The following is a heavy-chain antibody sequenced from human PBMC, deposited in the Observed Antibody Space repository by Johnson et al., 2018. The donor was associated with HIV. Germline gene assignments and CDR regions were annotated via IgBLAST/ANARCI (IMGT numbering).Heavy chain of an antibody. CDR3: AKAPYDSGIRPGAFDI. CDR2: ISYDGSYK. Sequence: QVQLVESGGGVVQPGRSLRLSCAASGFTFRSYIMHWVRQAPGEGLEWVALISYDGSYKYYADSVKGRFTISRDTSKNTLYLQMNSLGAEDTAVYYCAKAPYDSGIRPGAFDIWGQGTMVTVAS. J-gene: IGHJ3*02. CDR1: GFTFRSYI. D-gene: IGHD3-16*01. V-gene: IGHV3-30-3*01.